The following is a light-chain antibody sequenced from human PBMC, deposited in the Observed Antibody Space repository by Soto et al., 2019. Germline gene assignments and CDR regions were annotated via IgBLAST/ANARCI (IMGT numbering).Light chain of an antibody. V-gene: IGKV3-15*01. J-gene: IGKJ2*01. CDR3: QQYNNWPYT. CDR2: GAS. CDR1: QSVRSY. Sequence: EIVMTQSPATLSVSPGDRATLSCRASQSVRSYLAWYQQKPGQSPRLLISGASNRATGFPARFSGSGSGTEFTLTISNLQSEDFAVYYCQQYNNWPYTFGQGTKLEIK.